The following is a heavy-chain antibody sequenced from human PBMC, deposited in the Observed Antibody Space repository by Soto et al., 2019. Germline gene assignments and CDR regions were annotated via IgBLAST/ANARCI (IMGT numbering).Heavy chain of an antibody. CDR3: ARDPAGRTNLNYVTSQNYGMDV. J-gene: IGHJ6*02. CDR2: IIPIFGTA. D-gene: IGHD1-7*01. CDR1: GGTFSSYA. Sequence: QVQLVQSGAEVKKPGSSVKVSCKASGGTFSSYAISWVRQAPGQGLEWMGGIIPIFGTANYAQKFQGRVTITEDESTSTAYMELSSLRSEDTAVYYCARDPAGRTNLNYVTSQNYGMDVWGQGTTVTVSS. V-gene: IGHV1-69*12.